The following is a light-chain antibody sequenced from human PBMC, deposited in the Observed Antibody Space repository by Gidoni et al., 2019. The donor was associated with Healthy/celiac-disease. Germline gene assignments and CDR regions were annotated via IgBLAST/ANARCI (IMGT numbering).Light chain of an antibody. CDR2: WAS. CDR3: QQYYSTPRT. J-gene: IGKJ1*01. V-gene: IGKV4-1*01. Sequence: DSVMTQSPDSLAVSLGVRATINCKSSQSVLYSSNNKNYLAWYQQKPGQPPKLLIYWASPRESGVPDRFSGSGSGTDFTLTIRSLQAEDVAVYYCQQYYSTPRTFGQGTKVEIK. CDR1: QSVLYSSNNKNY.